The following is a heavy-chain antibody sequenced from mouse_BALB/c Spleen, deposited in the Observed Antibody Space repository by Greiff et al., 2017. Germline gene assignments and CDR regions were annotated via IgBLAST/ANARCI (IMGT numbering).Heavy chain of an antibody. J-gene: IGHJ4*01. CDR3: AREGGYYGSSYVAMDY. CDR1: GYSITSGYY. V-gene: IGHV3-6*02. Sequence: EVKLLESGPGLVKPSQSLSLTCSVTGYSITSGYYWNWIRQFPGNKLEWMGYISYDGSNNYNPSLKNRISITRDTSKNQFFLKLNSVTTEDTATYYCAREGGYYGSSYVAMDYWGQGTSVTVSS. CDR2: ISYDGSN. D-gene: IGHD1-1*01.